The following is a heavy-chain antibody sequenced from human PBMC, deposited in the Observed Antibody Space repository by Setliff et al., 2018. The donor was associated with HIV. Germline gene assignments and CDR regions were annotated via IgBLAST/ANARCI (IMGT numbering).Heavy chain of an antibody. D-gene: IGHD3-10*01. CDR2: IIPIFGTA. CDR3: ARANLWLGDLPPNYFDY. J-gene: IGHJ4*02. CDR1: GGTFSSYA. V-gene: IGHV1-69*05. Sequence: GASVKVSCKASGGTFSSYAISWVRQAPGQGLEWMGGIIPIFGTANYAQKFQGRVTITTDESTSTAYMELSSLRSEDTAVYYCARANLWLGDLPPNYFDYWGQGTLVTVSS.